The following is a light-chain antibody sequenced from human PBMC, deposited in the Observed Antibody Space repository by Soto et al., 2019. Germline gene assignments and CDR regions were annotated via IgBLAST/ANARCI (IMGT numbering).Light chain of an antibody. CDR2: GAS. V-gene: IGKV3-15*01. CDR1: QSVRSN. Sequence: EIVSAQSPATRSCGRVERATVACRASQSVRSNLAWYQQKPGQAPRLLIYGASTRATGIPARFSGSGSGTEFTLTISSLQSEDFAVYYCQQYNNWPPITFGQGTRLEIK. J-gene: IGKJ5*01. CDR3: QQYNNWPPIT.